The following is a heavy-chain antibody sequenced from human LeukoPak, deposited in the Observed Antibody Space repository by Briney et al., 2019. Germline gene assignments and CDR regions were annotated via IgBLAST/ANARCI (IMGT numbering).Heavy chain of an antibody. D-gene: IGHD1-26*01. CDR2: ISYDGSNK. Sequence: GGSLRLSCAASGFTFSSYAMHWVRQAPGKGLEWVAVISYDGSNKYYADSVKGRFTISRGNSKNTLSLQMNSLRAEDTAVYYCAKDSIFSGSYPYYFDYWGQGTLVTVSS. V-gene: IGHV3-30*04. CDR1: GFTFSSYA. J-gene: IGHJ4*02. CDR3: AKDSIFSGSYPYYFDY.